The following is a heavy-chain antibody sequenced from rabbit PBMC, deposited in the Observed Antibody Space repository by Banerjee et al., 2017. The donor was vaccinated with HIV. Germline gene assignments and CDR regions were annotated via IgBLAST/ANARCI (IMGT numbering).Heavy chain of an antibody. CDR2: ISVRSNT. CDR1: GFDFSSYH. Sequence: QEQLVESGGGLVQPEGSLTLTCTASGFDFSSYHMGWVRQAPGKGLEYIGYISVRSNTYYASWAKGRFTISKTSSTTVTLQMTSLTAADTATYFCARWGGSSYGYNLWGPGTLVTVS. CDR3: ARWGGSSYGYNL. D-gene: IGHD6-1*01. J-gene: IGHJ4*01. V-gene: IGHV1S45*01.